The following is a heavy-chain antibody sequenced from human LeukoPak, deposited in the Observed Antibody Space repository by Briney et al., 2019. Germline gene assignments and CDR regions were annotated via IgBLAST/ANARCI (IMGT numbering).Heavy chain of an antibody. CDR1: GDSISGYS. V-gene: IGHV4-4*09. J-gene: IGHJ6*03. CDR3: ARRVTSKAVRPNIYQFMDV. D-gene: IGHD6-19*01. Sequence: SETLSLTCTVSGDSISGYSWSWIRQSPEKGLEWIGLIQTSGTTKYNPSLKGRVSISADTSKTQVSLKVSSVTAADTAVYYCARRVTSKAVRPNIYQFMDVWGKGTTVTVSS. CDR2: IQTSGTT.